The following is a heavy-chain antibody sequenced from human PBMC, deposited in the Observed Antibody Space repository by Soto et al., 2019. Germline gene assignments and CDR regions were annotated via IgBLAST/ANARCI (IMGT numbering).Heavy chain of an antibody. Sequence: SETLSLTCAVYGGSFSGYSWSWIRLPPGKGLEWIGEINHSGSAKYNPSLKSRVTISVDTSKNQFSLKLSSVTAADTALYYCARGKAVTNTFFYYYAMDVWGQGTTVTVSS. D-gene: IGHD4-4*01. V-gene: IGHV4-34*01. CDR2: INHSGSA. CDR1: GGSFSGYS. J-gene: IGHJ6*02. CDR3: ARGKAVTNTFFYYYAMDV.